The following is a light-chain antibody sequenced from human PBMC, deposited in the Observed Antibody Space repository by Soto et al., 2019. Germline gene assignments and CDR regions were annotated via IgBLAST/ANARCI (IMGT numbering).Light chain of an antibody. CDR1: RSLSSSY. V-gene: IGKV3-20*01. CDR2: AAS. J-gene: IGKJ2*01. Sequence: EIVLTQSPGTLSLSPGERATLSCRASRSLSSSYVVWYQQKPGQAPRLLIYAASRRATGIPDRFSGSVSATEYTLPLSRLEPEDFAVYYCPQQGTFGQGTKLEIK. CDR3: PQQGT.